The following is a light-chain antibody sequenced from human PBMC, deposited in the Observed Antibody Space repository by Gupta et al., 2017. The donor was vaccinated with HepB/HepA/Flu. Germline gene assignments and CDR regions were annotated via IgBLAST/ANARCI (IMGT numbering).Light chain of an antibody. CDR2: GRN. V-gene: IGLV3-19*01. Sequence: SSKLTQDPAVSVALGQTVRITCQGDSLRNYYASWYQQKPGQAPILVFYGRNSRPSGIPDRFACSTSGNKASLTLTGAQAEDEGDVDCNSRASNGKFNVLGGGTKLTVL. CDR1: SLRNYY. CDR3: NSRASNGKFNV. J-gene: IGLJ3*02.